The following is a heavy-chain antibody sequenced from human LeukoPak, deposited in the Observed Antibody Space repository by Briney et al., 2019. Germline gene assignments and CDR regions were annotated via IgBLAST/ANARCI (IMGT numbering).Heavy chain of an antibody. Sequence: GGSLRLSCAASGFPFSNYALNWVRQAPGKGLEWVSGISNSGGTTYYADSVKGRFTISRDNSKNTLYLQMNSLRAEDTAVYYCAKSGCSSTSCYSILSGWLDPWGQGTLVTVSS. V-gene: IGHV3-23*01. CDR3: AKSGCSSTSCYSILSGWLDP. CDR1: GFPFSNYA. D-gene: IGHD2-2*02. J-gene: IGHJ5*02. CDR2: ISNSGGTT.